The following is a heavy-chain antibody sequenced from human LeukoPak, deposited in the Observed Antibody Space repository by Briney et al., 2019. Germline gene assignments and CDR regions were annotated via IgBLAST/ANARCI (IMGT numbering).Heavy chain of an antibody. D-gene: IGHD6-19*01. V-gene: IGHV1-18*01. Sequence: ASVKVSCKASGYNFNTYGIGWVRQAPRQGLEWMGWITAANGNTNYAQKVQGRVTMTTDTSTSTAYMELRSLRSDDTAVYYCARDSSGTPFDYWGQGTLVTVSS. CDR1: GYNFNTYG. CDR3: ARDSSGTPFDY. J-gene: IGHJ4*02. CDR2: ITAANGNT.